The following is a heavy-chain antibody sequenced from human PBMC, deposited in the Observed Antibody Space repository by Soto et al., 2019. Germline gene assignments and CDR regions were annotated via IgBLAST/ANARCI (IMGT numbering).Heavy chain of an antibody. CDR2: ISHDGSNQ. J-gene: IGHJ4*02. CDR1: GFTLRTSG. D-gene: IGHD6-25*01. CDR3: AKDSSAAFDY. Sequence: GGSLRLSCVASGFTLRTSGMHWVRQAPSKGLEWVAVISHDGSNQFYAESVKGRFTISRDNSKNMLYLQMNSLRADDSAVYFCAKDSSAAFDYWGQGTVVTVSS. V-gene: IGHV3-30*18.